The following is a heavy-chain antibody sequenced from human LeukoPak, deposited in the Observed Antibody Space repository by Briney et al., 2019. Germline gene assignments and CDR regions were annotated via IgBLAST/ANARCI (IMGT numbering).Heavy chain of an antibody. V-gene: IGHV4-38-2*02. CDR3: ARDSKQGYDTSGLSY. J-gene: IGHJ4*02. Sequence: PSETLSLTCTVSGGSISSYYWGWVRQPPGKGLEWIGSIYHSGTTHYNPSLKSRVTISVDTSKNQFSLNLSSVTAADTAVYYCARDSKQGYDTSGLSYWGQGSLVTVSS. D-gene: IGHD3-22*01. CDR1: GGSISSYY. CDR2: IYHSGTT.